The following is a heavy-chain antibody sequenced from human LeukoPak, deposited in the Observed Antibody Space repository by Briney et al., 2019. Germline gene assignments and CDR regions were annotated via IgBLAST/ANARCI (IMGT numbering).Heavy chain of an antibody. CDR3: AKDGGGIVVVPAAISDAFDI. J-gene: IGHJ3*02. CDR1: GFTFSSYA. V-gene: IGHV3-23*01. D-gene: IGHD2-2*01. Sequence: PGGSLRLSCAASGFTFSSYAMSWVRQAPGKGLEWVSAISGSGGSTYHADSVKGRFTISRDNSKNTLYLQMNSLRAEDTAVYYCAKDGGGIVVVPAAISDAFDIWGQGTMVTVSS. CDR2: ISGSGGST.